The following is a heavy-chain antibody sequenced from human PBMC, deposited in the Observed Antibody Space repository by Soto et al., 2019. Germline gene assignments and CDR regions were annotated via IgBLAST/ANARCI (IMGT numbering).Heavy chain of an antibody. CDR3: ARVPDR. D-gene: IGHD2-2*01. V-gene: IGHV4-30-2*01. CDR1: GGSISSGGYS. J-gene: IGHJ5*02. CDR2: TYHSGST. Sequence: QLQLQESGSGLVKPSQTLSLTCAVSGGSISSGGYSWSWIRQPPGKGLEWIGYTYHSGSTYYNPSLTRPATISVDRSKNQFSLQLRSVTAADTAVYYCARVPDRWGPGTLVTVSS.